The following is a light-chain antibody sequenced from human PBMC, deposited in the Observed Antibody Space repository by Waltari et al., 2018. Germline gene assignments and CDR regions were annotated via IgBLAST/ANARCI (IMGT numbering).Light chain of an antibody. CDR2: QAS. Sequence: DIHLTQYPSTLSASVGDRVTITCRASQSIHDWLAWYQQKPGKAPKVLIYQASNLQCGVPSRFSGSYSGTEFTLTISSLQPDDFATYYCQQYDAYPYTFGQGTKLEIK. V-gene: IGKV1-5*03. CDR3: QQYDAYPYT. J-gene: IGKJ2*01. CDR1: QSIHDW.